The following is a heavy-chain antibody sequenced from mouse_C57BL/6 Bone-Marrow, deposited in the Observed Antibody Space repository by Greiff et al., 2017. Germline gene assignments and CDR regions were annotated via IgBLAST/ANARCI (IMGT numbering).Heavy chain of an antibody. J-gene: IGHJ4*01. CDR3: ARQREMDY. V-gene: IGHV5-12*01. Sequence: EVNVVESGGGFVQPGGSLKLSCAASGFTFSDYYMYWVRQTPEKRLEWVAYISNGGGSTYYPDTVKGRFPISRDNAKNTLYLQMSRRNAEDTAMYYCARQREMDYWGQGTSVTVSS. CDR1: GFTFSDYY. CDR2: ISNGGGST.